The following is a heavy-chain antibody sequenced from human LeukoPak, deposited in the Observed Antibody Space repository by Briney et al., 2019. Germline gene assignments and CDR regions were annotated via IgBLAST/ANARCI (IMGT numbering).Heavy chain of an antibody. J-gene: IGHJ4*02. V-gene: IGHV3-30-3*01. D-gene: IGHD2-2*01. CDR3: AREGHCSSTSCHGGHFDY. Sequence: GGSLRLSCAASGFTFSSYAMHWVRQAPGKGLEWVAVISYDGSNKYYADSVKGRFTISRDNSKNTLYLQMNSLRAEDTAVYYCAREGHCSSTSCHGGHFDYWGQGTLVTVSS. CDR2: ISYDGSNK. CDR1: GFTFSSYA.